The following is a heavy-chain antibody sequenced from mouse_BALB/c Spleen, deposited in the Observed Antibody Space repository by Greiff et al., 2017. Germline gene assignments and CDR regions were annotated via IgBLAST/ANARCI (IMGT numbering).Heavy chain of an antibody. CDR2: ISYSGST. CDR1: GDSITSGY. CDR3: ARSYGSRAWFAY. D-gene: IGHD1-1*01. Sequence: EVKVEESGPSLVKPSQTLSLTCSVTGDSITSGYWNWIRKFPGNKLEYMGYISYSGSTYYNPSLKSRISITRDTSKNQYYLQLNSVTTEDTATYYCARSYGSRAWFAYWGQGTLVTVSA. J-gene: IGHJ3*01. V-gene: IGHV3-8*02.